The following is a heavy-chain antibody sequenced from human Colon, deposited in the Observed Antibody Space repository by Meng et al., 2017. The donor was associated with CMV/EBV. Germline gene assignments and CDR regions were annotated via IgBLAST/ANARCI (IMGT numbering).Heavy chain of an antibody. D-gene: IGHD6-6*01. V-gene: IGHV3-7*01. CDR3: ARYGSSH. J-gene: IGHJ4*02. CDR1: GFNFRSSA. Sequence: GGSLRLSCAASGFNFRSSAMSWVRQAPGKGLEWVANIKQDGSEKYYVDSVKGRFTISRDNAKNSLYLQMNSLRAEDTAVYYCARYGSSHWGQGTLVTVSS. CDR2: IKQDGSEK.